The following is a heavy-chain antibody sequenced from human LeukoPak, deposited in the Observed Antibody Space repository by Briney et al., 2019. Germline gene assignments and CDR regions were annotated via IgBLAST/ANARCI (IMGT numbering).Heavy chain of an antibody. CDR1: PGSFSAHY. CDR2: INHSGGT. J-gene: IGHJ4*02. Sequence: SETLSLNCTVYPGSFSAHYWSWIRQPPGKGLEWIGEINHSGGTNYNPSLKSRVTISLDTSKNQFSLKLSSVTAADTAIYYCARGLKLTVTNVLEFDYWGQGSLVTVSS. V-gene: IGHV4-34*01. CDR3: ARGLKLTVTNVLEFDY. D-gene: IGHD4-17*01.